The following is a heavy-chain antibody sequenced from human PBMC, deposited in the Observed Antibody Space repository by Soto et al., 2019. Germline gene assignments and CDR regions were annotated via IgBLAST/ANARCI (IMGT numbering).Heavy chain of an antibody. Sequence: QVQLQESGPGLVKPSETLSLTCTVSGGSISSYYWSWIRQPPGKGLEWIGFIFYSGSTSYNPSLHSRVNISIDTSEYQFSLKLNSVTAAHTAVYYCASMIGDPVLSFDSWGQGTLVAVSS. V-gene: IGHV4-59*01. CDR1: GGSISSYY. CDR2: IFYSGST. D-gene: IGHD3-10*02. CDR3: ASMIGDPVLSFDS. J-gene: IGHJ5*01.